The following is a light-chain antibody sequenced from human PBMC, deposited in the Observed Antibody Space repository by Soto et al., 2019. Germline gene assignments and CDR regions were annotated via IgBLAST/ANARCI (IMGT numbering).Light chain of an antibody. CDR2: ESS. CDR3: QQRSNSPQT. V-gene: IGKV3-11*01. Sequence: EIVLTQSPATLSLSPGERATLSCRASQSVDNYLDWYQQKPGQAPRLLIYESSNRATGIPARFSGSGSGTDFILTISSLEPEDFAVYYCQQRSNSPQTFGQGTKVDIK. J-gene: IGKJ1*01. CDR1: QSVDNY.